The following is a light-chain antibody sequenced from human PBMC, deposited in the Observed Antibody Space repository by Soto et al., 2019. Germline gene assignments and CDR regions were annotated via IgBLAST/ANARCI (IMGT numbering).Light chain of an antibody. V-gene: IGLV2-23*01. CDR3: CSHAGSTTLWV. Sequence: QSVLTQPASVSGSPGQSITISCTGTSSDVGSYNLVSWYQQHPGKAPKLMIYEGSKRPSGISNRFSGSKSGNTASLTISGLQAEDEADYYCCSHAGSTTLWVCGGGTKLTVL. CDR1: SSDVGSYNL. J-gene: IGLJ3*02. CDR2: EGS.